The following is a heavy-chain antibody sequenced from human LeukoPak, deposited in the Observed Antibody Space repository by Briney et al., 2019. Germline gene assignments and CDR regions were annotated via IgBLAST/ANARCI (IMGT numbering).Heavy chain of an antibody. J-gene: IGHJ6*03. V-gene: IGHV3-30*02. CDR3: AKFEWNYYYMDV. CDR2: IRYDGSNK. D-gene: IGHD3-9*01. Sequence: PGGSLRLSCAASGFTFSSYGIHWVRQAPGKGLEWVAFIRYDGSNKYYADSVKGRFTISRDNSKNTLYLQMNSLRAEDTAVYYCAKFEWNYYYMDVWGKGTTVTVSS. CDR1: GFTFSSYG.